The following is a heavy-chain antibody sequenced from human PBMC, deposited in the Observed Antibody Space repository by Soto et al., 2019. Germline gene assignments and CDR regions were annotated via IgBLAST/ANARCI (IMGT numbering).Heavy chain of an antibody. D-gene: IGHD5-18*01. Sequence: ASVKVSCKASGYTFTSYGISWVRQAPGQGLEWMGWISAYNGNANYAQKLQGRVTMTTDASTSTAYMEVRSLRSDDTAVYYCTRGEAMVKSYPVYAFDIWGQGTVVTVSS. CDR1: GYTFTSYG. CDR2: ISAYNGNA. J-gene: IGHJ3*02. V-gene: IGHV1-18*01. CDR3: TRGEAMVKSYPVYAFDI.